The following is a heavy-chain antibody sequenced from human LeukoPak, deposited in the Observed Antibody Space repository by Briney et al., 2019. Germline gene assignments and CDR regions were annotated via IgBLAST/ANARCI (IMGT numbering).Heavy chain of an antibody. V-gene: IGHV1-46*01. CDR1: GYTFINYA. CDR3: ARDLGAPELTGGYIGYYYYYYMDV. J-gene: IGHJ6*03. D-gene: IGHD3-22*01. Sequence: ASVKVSCKASGYTFINYAVNWVRQAPGQGLEWMGIINPSGAGTSYAQKFEGRVTMTRDMSTSTVYMELGSLRSEDTAVYYCARDLGAPELTGGYIGYYYYYYMDVWGKGTTVTVSS. CDR2: INPSGAGT.